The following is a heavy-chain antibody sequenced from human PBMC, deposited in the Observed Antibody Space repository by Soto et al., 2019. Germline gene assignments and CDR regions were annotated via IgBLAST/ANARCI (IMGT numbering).Heavy chain of an antibody. J-gene: IGHJ4*02. CDR3: AQDLIRGDGYVDFDF. CDR2: SCAGGETR. Sequence: EVQLLESGGGLARPGGSLTLSCTASGFIFGNYAIFWVCEAPGKGLEGVATSCAGGETRHYADPVKGPFIISRDNAKNTLFLEMNSQTAEDTALYFCAQDLIRGDGYVDFDFWGQGTLVTVSS. V-gene: IGHV3-23*01. CDR1: GFIFGNYA. D-gene: IGHD3-10*01.